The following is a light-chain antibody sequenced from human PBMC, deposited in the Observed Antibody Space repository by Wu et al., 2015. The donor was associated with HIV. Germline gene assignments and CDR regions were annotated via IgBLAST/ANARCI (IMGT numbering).Light chain of an antibody. J-gene: IGKJ1*01. CDR1: QSIGSSY. CDR3: QQYNNWPGT. CDR2: GAS. V-gene: IGKV3-15*01. Sequence: EIVLTQSPGTLSLSPGERVTLSCRASQSIGSSYLAWYQQRPGQAPRLLIYGASTRATAFPARFSGSGSGTEFTLTISSMQSEDFAVYYCQQYNNWPGTFGQGTKVEIK.